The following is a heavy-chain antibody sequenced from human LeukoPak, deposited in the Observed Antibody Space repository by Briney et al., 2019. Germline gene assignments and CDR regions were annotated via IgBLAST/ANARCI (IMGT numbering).Heavy chain of an antibody. CDR1: GFTFRSYD. CDR2: ISGSGEST. V-gene: IGHV3-23*01. J-gene: IGHJ4*02. CDR3: AKVGQNYHILTYYFDY. Sequence: GGSPRLSCAVSGFTFRSYDMSWVRQAPGKGLEWVSGISGSGESTYYANSVKGRFTISRDTSKNALYLHMNSLRVEDTAVYYCAKVGQNYHILTYYFDYWGQGTLVTVSS. D-gene: IGHD3-9*01.